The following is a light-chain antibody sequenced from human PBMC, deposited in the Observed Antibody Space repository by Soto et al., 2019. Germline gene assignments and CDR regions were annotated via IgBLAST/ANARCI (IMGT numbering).Light chain of an antibody. CDR2: GAS. Sequence: EIVMTQSPATLSVSPGERATLSCRASQSVSSNLAWYQQRPGQAPRLLIYGASTRATGIPARFSGSGSGTEFTLTVSSLQSEDFAVYYCQQYNDWPSWTFGLGTKVEIK. V-gene: IGKV3-15*01. CDR1: QSVSSN. J-gene: IGKJ1*01. CDR3: QQYNDWPSWT.